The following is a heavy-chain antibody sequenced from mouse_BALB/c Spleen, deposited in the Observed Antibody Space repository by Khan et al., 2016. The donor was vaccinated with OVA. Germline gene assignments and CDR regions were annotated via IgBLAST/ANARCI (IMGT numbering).Heavy chain of an antibody. J-gene: IGHJ4*01. D-gene: IGHD2-10*01. V-gene: IGHV9-3-1*01. CDR2: INTYTGEP. Sequence: QIQLVQSGPELKKPGETVKISCKASGYTFTNYGMTWVQQSPGKALKWMGWINTYTGEPTYADDFKGRFAFSLETSASTAYLQINNLKHEDTATYFCARPPYFTYGLDHWGQGTSVTVSS. CDR3: ARPPYFTYGLDH. CDR1: GYTFTNYG.